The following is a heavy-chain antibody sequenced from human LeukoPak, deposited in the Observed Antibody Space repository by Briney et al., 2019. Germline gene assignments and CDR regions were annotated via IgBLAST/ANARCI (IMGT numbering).Heavy chain of an antibody. Sequence: ASVKVSCKASGYTFTSYYMHWVRQAPGQGLEWMGIINPSGGSTSYAQKFQGRVTMTRDTSTSTVYMELSSLRSEDTAVYYCARDILTGYPTDYYYYGMDVWGRGTTVTVSS. CDR1: GYTFTSYY. J-gene: IGHJ6*02. D-gene: IGHD3-9*01. CDR3: ARDILTGYPTDYYYYGMDV. CDR2: INPSGGST. V-gene: IGHV1-46*01.